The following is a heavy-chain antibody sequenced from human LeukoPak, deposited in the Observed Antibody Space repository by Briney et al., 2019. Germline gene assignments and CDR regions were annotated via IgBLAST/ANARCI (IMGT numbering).Heavy chain of an antibody. CDR2: IWYDGSNQ. CDR3: AKVGDGDYYLDY. D-gene: IGHD4-17*01. CDR1: GFTFRSYG. V-gene: IGHV3-33*06. Sequence: GGSLRLSCAASGFTFRSYGMHWVRQAPGKGPEWVAVIWYDGSNQYYTDSVKGRFTISRDNSKNTLYLQMNSLRAEDTAMYYCAKVGDGDYYLDYWGQGTLVTVSS. J-gene: IGHJ4*02.